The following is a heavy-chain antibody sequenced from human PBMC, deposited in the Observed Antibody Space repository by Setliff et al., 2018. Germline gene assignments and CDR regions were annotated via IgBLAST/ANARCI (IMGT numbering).Heavy chain of an antibody. CDR3: TREQTPWVGASHHDC. CDR2: IDKDGSST. J-gene: IGHJ4*02. V-gene: IGHV3-74*01. CDR1: GFRISFREYW. D-gene: IGHD1-26*01. Sequence: GGSLRLSCAASGFRISFREYWMFWVRQAPGKGLEWVARIDKDGSSTVYADSVKGRFTISRDNVKKMLYLQMDSLRTEDTAVYYCTREQTPWVGASHHDCWGQGTQVTVSS.